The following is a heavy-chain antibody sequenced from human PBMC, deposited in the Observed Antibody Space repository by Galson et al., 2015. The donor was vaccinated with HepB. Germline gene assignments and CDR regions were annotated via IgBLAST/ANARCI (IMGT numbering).Heavy chain of an antibody. D-gene: IGHD6-6*01. J-gene: IGHJ4*02. CDR3: GHLEAFADHSRSSLCCVVDY. V-gene: IGHV3-23*01. CDR1: GFTFSGYS. Sequence: SLRHSCAASGFTFSGYSMSWVRQAPGKGLEWVSAISGSGGSTYYADSVKGRFTISRDNSKNTLYLQMNSLRAEDTAVYYCGHLEAFADHSRSSLCCVVDYWGQGTLVTVSS. CDR2: ISGSGGST.